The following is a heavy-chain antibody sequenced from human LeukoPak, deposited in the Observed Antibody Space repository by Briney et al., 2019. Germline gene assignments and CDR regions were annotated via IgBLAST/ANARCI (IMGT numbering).Heavy chain of an antibody. V-gene: IGHV3-48*03. D-gene: IGHD4-17*01. CDR1: GVTSTSYE. J-gene: IGHJ4*02. CDR2: ISSSGGTI. CDR3: ARDNDYGDYLVY. Sequence: PVGSLRLSRAASGVTSTSYEMNWVRQAPGKWLERVSYISSSGGTIYYADSVKGRFTISRDNAKNSLYLQMNSLRAEDTAVYYCARDNDYGDYLVYWGQGTMVTVSS.